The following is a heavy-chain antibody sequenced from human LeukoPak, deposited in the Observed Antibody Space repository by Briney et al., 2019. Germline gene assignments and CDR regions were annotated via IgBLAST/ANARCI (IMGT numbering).Heavy chain of an antibody. Sequence: GGPLRLSCTATGFTFSNYCVSWVRQAPGKGLEWVASIKQDGSQHYVDSVKGRFTISRDNTKSSLSLQMNSLRLEDTALYYCARGPDYGDRLDYFDYWGQGTLVTVSS. D-gene: IGHD4-17*01. V-gene: IGHV3-7*01. CDR3: ARGPDYGDRLDYFDY. CDR2: IKQDGSQ. CDR1: GFTFSNYC. J-gene: IGHJ4*02.